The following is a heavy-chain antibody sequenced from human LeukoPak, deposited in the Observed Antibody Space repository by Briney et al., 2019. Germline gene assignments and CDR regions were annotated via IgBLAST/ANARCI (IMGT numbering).Heavy chain of an antibody. CDR2: ITSNGGST. CDR3: ARGYSGYDFRDGFDY. CDR1: GFTFSSYA. J-gene: IGHJ4*02. Sequence: PGGSLRLSCSASGFTFSSYAMNWVRQAPGKGLEYVSAITSNGGSTYYADSVKGRFTISRDNAKNSLYLQMNSLRAEDTAVYYCARGYSGYDFRDGFDYWGQGTLVTVSS. D-gene: IGHD5-12*01. V-gene: IGHV3-64*04.